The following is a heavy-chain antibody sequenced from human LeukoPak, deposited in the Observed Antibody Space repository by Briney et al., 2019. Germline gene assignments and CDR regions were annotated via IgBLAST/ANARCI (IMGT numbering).Heavy chain of an antibody. V-gene: IGHV3-21*01. J-gene: IGHJ4*02. CDR3: ARRQGYCSGGSCFSLDY. CDR2: ISSSSSYI. Sequence: GGSLRLSCAASGFTFSCYSMNWVRQASGKGLEWVSSISSSSSYIYYADSVKGRFTISRDNAKNSLYLQMNSLRAEDTAVYYCARRQGYCSGGSCFSLDYWGQGTLVTVSS. D-gene: IGHD2-15*01. CDR1: GFTFSCYS.